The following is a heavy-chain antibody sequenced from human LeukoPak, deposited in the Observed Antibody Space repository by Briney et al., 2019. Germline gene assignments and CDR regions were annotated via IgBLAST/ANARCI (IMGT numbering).Heavy chain of an antibody. J-gene: IGHJ4*02. V-gene: IGHV3-23*01. CDR1: GFTFNNYA. CDR2: ISGSGGST. Sequence: PGGSLRLSCAASGFTFNNYAMAWVRQAPGKGLEWVSGISGSGGSTFYSVKGRFIISRDNSKNTLFLQMNRLRAEDTAIYYCAKAGEYCPDGSCYSENYYFDYWGQGTLVTVSS. D-gene: IGHD2-15*01. CDR3: AKAGEYCPDGSCYSENYYFDY.